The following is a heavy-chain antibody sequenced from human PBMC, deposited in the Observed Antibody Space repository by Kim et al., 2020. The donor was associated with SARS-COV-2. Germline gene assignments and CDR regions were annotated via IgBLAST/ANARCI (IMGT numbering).Heavy chain of an antibody. J-gene: IGHJ3*02. Sequence: SETLSLTCIVSGGSISSYYWSWIRQPPGKGLEWIGYMYYSGSTNYNPSLKSRVTISVNTSKNQFSLKVSSVTAADTAVYYCAREGRGYCSGGTCDTAFDIWGQGTMVTVSS. CDR2: MYYSGST. CDR1: GGSISSYY. V-gene: IGHV4-59*01. D-gene: IGHD2-15*01. CDR3: AREGRGYCSGGTCDTAFDI.